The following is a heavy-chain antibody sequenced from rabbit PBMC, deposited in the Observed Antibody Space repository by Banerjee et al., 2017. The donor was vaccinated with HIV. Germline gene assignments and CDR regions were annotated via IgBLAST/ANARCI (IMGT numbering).Heavy chain of an antibody. D-gene: IGHD6-1*01. CDR3: ARGTYGYAGYAPNL. J-gene: IGHJ4*01. CDR2: VHTGDGNT. Sequence: QSLEESGGDLVKPGASLTLTCTASGFSFSSSYYMCWVRQAPGKGLEWIGCVHTGDGNTYYASWAKGRFTISKTSSTTVTLQMTSLTAADTATYFCARGTYGYAGYAPNLWGQGTLVTVS. CDR1: GFSFSSSYY. V-gene: IGHV1S40*01.